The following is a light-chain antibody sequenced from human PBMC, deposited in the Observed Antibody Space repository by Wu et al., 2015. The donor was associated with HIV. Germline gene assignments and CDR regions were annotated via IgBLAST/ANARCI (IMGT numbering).Light chain of an antibody. J-gene: IGKJ1*01. Sequence: DIQMTQSPSTLSAFVGERVTITCRASESLSSRLAWYQQKPGKAPQLLIYWXPSTLETGAPSRFIGSGSETEFTLTITSLQPDDFATYYCQQYVSYSAWTFGLGTKVEIK. CDR3: QQYVSYSAWT. CDR2: WXPS. V-gene: IGKV1-5*03. CDR1: ESLSSR.